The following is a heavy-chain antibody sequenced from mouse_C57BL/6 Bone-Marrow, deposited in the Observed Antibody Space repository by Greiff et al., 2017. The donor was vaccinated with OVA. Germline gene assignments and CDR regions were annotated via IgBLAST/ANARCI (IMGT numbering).Heavy chain of an antibody. J-gene: IGHJ1*03. D-gene: IGHD4-1*01. Sequence: QVQLKQSGPELVKPGASVKLSCKASGYTFTSYDINWVKQRPGQGLEWIGWIYPRDGRTKYTEKCKGKATLTVDTSSSTAYMELHSLTSEDSAVYFCARNPNWDWYFDVWGTGTTVTVSS. V-gene: IGHV1-85*01. CDR2: IYPRDGRT. CDR1: GYTFTSYD. CDR3: ARNPNWDWYFDV.